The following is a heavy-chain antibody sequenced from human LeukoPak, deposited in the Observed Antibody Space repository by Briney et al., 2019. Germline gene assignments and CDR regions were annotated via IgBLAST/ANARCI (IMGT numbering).Heavy chain of an antibody. J-gene: IGHJ4*02. D-gene: IGHD3-3*01. Sequence: GGSLRLSCAASEFTFSSYNMNWVRQAPGKGLEWVSSISSSGSYIYYADSVKGRFTISRDNAKNSLYLQMNSLRAEDTAVYYCAREIFWSGYYSNLHFDYWGQGTLVTVSS. CDR3: AREIFWSGYYSNLHFDY. CDR1: EFTFSSYN. V-gene: IGHV3-21*01. CDR2: ISSSGSYI.